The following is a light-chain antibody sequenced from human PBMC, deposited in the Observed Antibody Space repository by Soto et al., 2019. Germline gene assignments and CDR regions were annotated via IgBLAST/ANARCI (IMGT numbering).Light chain of an antibody. CDR3: TSWTTSTTMI. V-gene: IGLV2-14*03. J-gene: IGLJ2*01. CDR1: RSDIGAYNF. CDR2: DVN. Sequence: QSVLTQPASVSGSPGQSITISCTGTRSDIGAYNFVSWYQQHPGEVPKLMLYDVNVRPSGVSNRFSGSKSGNTASLTISGLQAEDEADYYCTSWTTSTTMIFGGGTQLTVL.